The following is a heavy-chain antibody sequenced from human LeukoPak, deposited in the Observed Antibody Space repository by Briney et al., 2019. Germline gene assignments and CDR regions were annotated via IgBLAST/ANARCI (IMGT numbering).Heavy chain of an antibody. J-gene: IGHJ6*02. CDR2: IIPIFGTA. CDR3: ARDLCSSTSCYELGGQFRYYYYGMDV. Sequence: ASVKVSCKASGYTFTSYGISWVRQAPGQGLEWMGGIIPIFGTANYAQKFQGRVTITADESTSTAYMELSSLRSEDTAVYYCARDLCSSTSCYELGGQFRYYYYGMDVWGQGTTVTVSS. D-gene: IGHD2-2*01. V-gene: IGHV1-69*13. CDR1: GYTFTSYG.